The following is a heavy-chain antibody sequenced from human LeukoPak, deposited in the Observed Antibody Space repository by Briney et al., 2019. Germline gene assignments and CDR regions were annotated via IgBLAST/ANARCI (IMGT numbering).Heavy chain of an antibody. J-gene: IGHJ6*03. CDR3: ARVGSSGYYFGYYYYYYMDV. Sequence: PGGSLRLSCAASGFTVSSYYMNWVRQAPGKGLEWAAVIYSGGSTYYADSVKGRFTISRDNSKNTLYLQMNSLRADDTAVYYCARVGSSGYYFGYYYYYYMDVWGKGTTVTVSS. D-gene: IGHD3-22*01. V-gene: IGHV3-53*01. CDR1: GFTVSSYY. CDR2: IYSGGST.